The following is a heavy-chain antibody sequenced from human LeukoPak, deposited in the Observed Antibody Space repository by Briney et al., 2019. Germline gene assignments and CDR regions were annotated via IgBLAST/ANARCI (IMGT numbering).Heavy chain of an antibody. CDR3: AKNVVVKRYIDF. CDR2: IDPDGSEK. Sequence: GGSLRLSCAASGFTFNSYWMSWVRQAPGKGLEWVANIDPDGSEKQYGDSVKGRFTTSRDNAKNTLSLQMNSLTVEDTAIYFCAKNVVVKRYIDFWGQGTLVTVSS. CDR1: GFTFNSYW. J-gene: IGHJ4*02. D-gene: IGHD2-15*01. V-gene: IGHV3-7*03.